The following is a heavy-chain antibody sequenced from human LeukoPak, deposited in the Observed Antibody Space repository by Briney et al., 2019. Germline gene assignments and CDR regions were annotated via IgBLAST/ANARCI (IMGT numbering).Heavy chain of an antibody. D-gene: IGHD3-22*01. V-gene: IGHV4-4*02. CDR2: IYHSGSA. CDR1: RGSISSPKW. Sequence: SETLSLTCTVSRGSISSPKWWTWVRQPPGKGLEWIAEIYHSGSANHNPSLISRLTISVDKSRNQFSLKLSSVTAADTAVYYCAREGGDYDSSGYSTYFDYWGQGTLVTVSS. J-gene: IGHJ4*02. CDR3: AREGGDYDSSGYSTYFDY.